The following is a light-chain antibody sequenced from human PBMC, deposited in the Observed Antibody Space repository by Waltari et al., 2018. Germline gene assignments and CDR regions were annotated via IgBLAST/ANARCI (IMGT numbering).Light chain of an antibody. J-gene: IGLJ2*01. V-gene: IGLV2-14*03. CDR2: DVS. Sequence: QSALTQPASVSGSPGQSITIPCTGTSTDVGGCNYVSWYQQHPGKAPKLMIFDVSNRPSGVSNRFSGSKSGNTASLTISGLQAEDEADYYCSSYISSSTLELFGGGTSLTVL. CDR1: STDVGGCNY. CDR3: SSYISSSTLEL.